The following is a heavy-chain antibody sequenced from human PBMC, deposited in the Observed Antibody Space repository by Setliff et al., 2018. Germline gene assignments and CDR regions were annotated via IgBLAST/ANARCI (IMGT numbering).Heavy chain of an antibody. Sequence: PSETLSLTCTVSGGSISSHYWTWIRQPAGKGLEWIGRLYTSGDTNYNPSLKSRVSMSLDTSKNQFSLKLSSVTAADTAVYYCARVGRNVAARLYDSWGQGTLVTVSS. D-gene: IGHD6-6*01. V-gene: IGHV4-4*07. CDR3: ARVGRNVAARLYDS. CDR1: GGSISSHY. J-gene: IGHJ4*02. CDR2: LYTSGDT.